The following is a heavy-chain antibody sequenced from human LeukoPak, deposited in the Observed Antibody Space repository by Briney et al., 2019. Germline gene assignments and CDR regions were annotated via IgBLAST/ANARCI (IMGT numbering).Heavy chain of an antibody. CDR3: ARELEYCSSTSCSYFDY. J-gene: IGHJ4*02. D-gene: IGHD2-2*01. CDR1: GFTVSSNY. Sequence: GGSLRLSCAASGFTVSSNYMSWVRQAPGKGLEWVSVIYSGGSTYYADSVKGRFTTSRDNSKNTLYLQMNSLRAEDTAVYYCARELEYCSSTSCSYFDYWGQGTLVTVSS. V-gene: IGHV3-53*01. CDR2: IYSGGST.